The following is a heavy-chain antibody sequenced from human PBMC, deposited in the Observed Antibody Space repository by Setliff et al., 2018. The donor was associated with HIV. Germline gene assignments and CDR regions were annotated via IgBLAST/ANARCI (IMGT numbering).Heavy chain of an antibody. CDR3: ARETMYDSRGYLSHYFDY. J-gene: IGHJ4*02. Sequence: GGSLRLSCAASGFTFSSYGMHWVRQAPGKGLEWVAVIWYDGSNKYYADSVKGRFTISRDNSKNMLYLQMNSLRAEDTAVYYCARETMYDSRGYLSHYFDYWGQGTPVTVSS. CDR2: IWYDGSNK. V-gene: IGHV3-33*01. D-gene: IGHD3-22*01. CDR1: GFTFSSYG.